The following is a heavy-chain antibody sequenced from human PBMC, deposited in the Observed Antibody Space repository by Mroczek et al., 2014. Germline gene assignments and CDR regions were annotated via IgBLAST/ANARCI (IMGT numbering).Heavy chain of an antibody. CDR2: INQSGNT. D-gene: IGHD3-22*01. Sequence: QVQLQQWGAGLLKPSETLSLTCAVYGESFSSYFWNWIRQPQGGLEWIGEINQSGNTNYNPSLKSRVTISIDTSKNQFSLKLNSVTAADTAVYYCAGDSSGYYGKIDSWGQGTLVTVSS. J-gene: IGHJ4*02. V-gene: IGHV4-34*01. CDR3: AGDSSGYYGKIDS. CDR1: GESFSSYF.